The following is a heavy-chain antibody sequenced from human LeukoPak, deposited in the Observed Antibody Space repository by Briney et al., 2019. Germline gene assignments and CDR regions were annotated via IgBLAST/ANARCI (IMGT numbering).Heavy chain of an antibody. CDR3: AIGRVAVAGDDAFDT. CDR1: GYTFTSYD. V-gene: IGHV1-8*01. J-gene: IGHJ3*02. D-gene: IGHD6-19*01. CDR2: MNPNSGNT. Sequence: ASVKVSCKASGYTFTSYDINWVRQATGQGLEWMGWMNPNSGNTGYAQKFQGRVTMTRNTSISTAYMELSSLRSEDTAVYYCAIGRVAVAGDDAFDTWGQGTMVTVSS.